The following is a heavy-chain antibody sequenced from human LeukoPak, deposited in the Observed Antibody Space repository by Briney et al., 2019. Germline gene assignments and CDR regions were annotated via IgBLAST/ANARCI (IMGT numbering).Heavy chain of an antibody. V-gene: IGHV4-34*01. CDR2: INHSGST. D-gene: IGHD3-9*01. CDR1: GGSFSGYY. J-gene: IGHJ6*02. CDR3: ARGPKRSFTIPYYYYGMDV. Sequence: SETLSLTCAVYGGSFSGYYWSWIRQPPGKGLEWIGEINHSGSTNYNPSLKSRVTISVDTSKNQFSLKLSSVTAADTAVYYCARGPKRSFTIPYYYYGMDVWGQGTTVTVSS.